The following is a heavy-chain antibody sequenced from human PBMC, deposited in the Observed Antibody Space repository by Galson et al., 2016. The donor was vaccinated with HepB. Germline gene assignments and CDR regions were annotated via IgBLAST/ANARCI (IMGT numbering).Heavy chain of an antibody. V-gene: IGHV4-34*01. Sequence: ETLSLTCTVSGDSISSYYWSWIRQSPGKGLEWIGEINHTGNSNYHLPLKSRATISVDTSKNQFSLKLRSVTAADTAVYFCARQKQWQNLFDYWGQGIRVTVSS. CDR1: GDSISSYY. J-gene: IGHJ4*02. D-gene: IGHD6-19*01. CDR2: INHTGNS. CDR3: ARQKQWQNLFDY.